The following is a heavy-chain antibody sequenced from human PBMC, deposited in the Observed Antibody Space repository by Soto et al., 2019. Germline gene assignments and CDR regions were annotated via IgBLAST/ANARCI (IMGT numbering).Heavy chain of an antibody. D-gene: IGHD2-2*03. Sequence: SETLSLTCAVYGGSFSGYYWSWIRQPPGKGLEWIGEINHSGSTNYNPSLKSRVTISVDTSKNQFSLKLSSVTAADTAVYYCATSTGLDGLRDFDYWGQGTLVTVSS. CDR2: INHSGST. CDR1: GGSFSGYY. CDR3: ATSTGLDGLRDFDY. V-gene: IGHV4-34*01. J-gene: IGHJ4*02.